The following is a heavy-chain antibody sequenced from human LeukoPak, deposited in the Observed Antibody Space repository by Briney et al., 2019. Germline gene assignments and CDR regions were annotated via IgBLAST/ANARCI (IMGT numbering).Heavy chain of an antibody. J-gene: IGHJ4*02. CDR2: ITRSSSYI. D-gene: IGHD3-22*01. CDR1: GFTVSNNF. V-gene: IGHV3-21*01. CDR3: ARHVVAVGFDY. Sequence: GGSLRLSCAASGFTVSNNFMSWVRQAPGKGLEWVSSITRSSSYIYYADSVKGRFTIARDNAKNSLYLQMNSLRADDTAVYYCARHVVAVGFDYWGRGTLVTVSS.